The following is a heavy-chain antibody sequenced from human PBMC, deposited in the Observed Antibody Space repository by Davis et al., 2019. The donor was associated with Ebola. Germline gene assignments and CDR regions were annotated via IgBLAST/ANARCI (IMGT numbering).Heavy chain of an antibody. J-gene: IGHJ6*02. CDR3: ARSSIAARPGYYYGMDV. V-gene: IGHV3-21*01. Sequence: GESLKISCAASGFTFSSYSMNWVRQAPEKGLEWVSSISSSSSYIYYADTVKGRFTISRDNAKNSLYLQMNSLRAEDTAVYYCARSSIAARPGYYYGMDVWGQGTTVTVSS. CDR1: GFTFSSYS. CDR2: ISSSSSYI. D-gene: IGHD6-6*01.